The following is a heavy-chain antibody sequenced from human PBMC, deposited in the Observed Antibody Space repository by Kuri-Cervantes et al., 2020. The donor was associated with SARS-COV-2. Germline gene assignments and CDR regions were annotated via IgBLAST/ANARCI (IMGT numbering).Heavy chain of an antibody. D-gene: IGHD6-19*01. Sequence: GSLRLSCAVSGGSISSGSYYWSWIRQPPGKGLEWIGYIYYSGSTNYNPSLKSRVTISVDTSKNQFSLKLSSVTAADTAVYYCARERGGQWLVRLGYFDYWGQGTLVTVSS. CDR3: ARERGGQWLVRLGYFDY. CDR1: GGSISSGSYY. CDR2: IYYSGST. V-gene: IGHV4-61*01. J-gene: IGHJ4*02.